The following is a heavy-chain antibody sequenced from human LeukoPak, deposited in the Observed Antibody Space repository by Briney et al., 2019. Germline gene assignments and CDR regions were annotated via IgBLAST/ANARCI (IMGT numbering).Heavy chain of an antibody. Sequence: GGSLRLSCAASGFTFSGSAMHWVRQASGKGLEWVGRIRSKANSYATAYAASVKGRFTISRDNAKNSLYLQMNSLRAEDTAVYYCAKAGLVRGGALDSWGQGTLVTVSS. CDR3: AKAGLVRGGALDS. V-gene: IGHV3-73*01. D-gene: IGHD4/OR15-4a*01. J-gene: IGHJ4*02. CDR1: GFTFSGSA. CDR2: IRSKANSYAT.